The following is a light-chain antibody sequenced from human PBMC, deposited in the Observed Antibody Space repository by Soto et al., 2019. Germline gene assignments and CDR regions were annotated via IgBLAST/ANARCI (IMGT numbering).Light chain of an antibody. V-gene: IGLV2-14*03. CDR3: CSYTTISTYV. Sequence: QSALTQPASVSGSPGQSIAISCTGTSSDVGGYNYVSWYQQHPGKAPKLMIYDVSNRPSGVSNRSSGSKSGNTASLTISGLQADDEADYYCCSYTTISTYVFGTGTKVTV. CDR1: SSDVGGYNY. CDR2: DVS. J-gene: IGLJ1*01.